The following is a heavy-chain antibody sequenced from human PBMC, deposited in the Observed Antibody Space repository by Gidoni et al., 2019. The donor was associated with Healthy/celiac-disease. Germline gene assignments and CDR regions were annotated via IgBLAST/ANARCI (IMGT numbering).Heavy chain of an antibody. CDR1: GYTFTTYG. J-gene: IGHJ4*02. CDR2: ISAYNGNT. Sequence: QVQLVPSGAEVKKPGASVKVSCKASGYTFTTYGILWVRQAPGQGLEWMGWISAYNGNTNYAQKLQGRVTMTTDTSTNIAYMDLRSLRSDDTAVYYCARAIERLGYCSTTSCYGFDYWGQGTLVTVSS. CDR3: ARAIERLGYCSTTSCYGFDY. V-gene: IGHV1-18*01. D-gene: IGHD2-2*01.